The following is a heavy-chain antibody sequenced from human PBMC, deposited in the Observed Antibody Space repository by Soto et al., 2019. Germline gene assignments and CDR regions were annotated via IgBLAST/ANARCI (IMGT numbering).Heavy chain of an antibody. D-gene: IGHD3-10*01. J-gene: IGHJ6*02. Sequence: GGSLRLSCAASGFTFSNYAMHWVRQAPGKGLEWVALTSYDGNNEYYTDSVKGRFTISRDNSKNTLFLQMNSPRPEDTAVYYCAREGSVSSSDYYAYYYGMDVWGQGTTVTVSS. V-gene: IGHV3-30*03. CDR1: GFTFSNYA. CDR2: TSYDGNNE. CDR3: AREGSVSSSDYYAYYYGMDV.